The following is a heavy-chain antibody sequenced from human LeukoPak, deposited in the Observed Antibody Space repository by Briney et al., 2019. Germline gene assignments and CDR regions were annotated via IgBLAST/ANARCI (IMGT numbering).Heavy chain of an antibody. CDR2: INHSGST. D-gene: IGHD3-10*01. CDR1: GGSFSGYY. J-gene: IGHJ3*02. Sequence: SETLSLTCAVYGGSFSGYYWSWIRQPPGKGLEWIGEINHSGSTNYNPSLKSRVTISVDTPKNQFSLKLNSVTAADTAVYYCAKSNGYGLVDIWGQGTMVTVSS. V-gene: IGHV4-34*01. CDR3: AKSNGYGLVDI.